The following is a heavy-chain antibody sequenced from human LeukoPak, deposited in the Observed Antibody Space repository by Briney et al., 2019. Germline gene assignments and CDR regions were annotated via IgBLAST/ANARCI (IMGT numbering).Heavy chain of an antibody. CDR3: APTMVRGVTRFGY. D-gene: IGHD3-10*01. V-gene: IGHV3-30*02. CDR1: GSTFSSYG. Sequence: GGSLRLSCAASGSTFSSYGMHWVRQAPGKGLEWVAFIRYDGSNKYYADSVKGRFTISRDNSKNTLYLQMNSLRAEDTAVYYCAPTMVRGVTRFGYWGQGTLVTVSS. CDR2: IRYDGSNK. J-gene: IGHJ4*02.